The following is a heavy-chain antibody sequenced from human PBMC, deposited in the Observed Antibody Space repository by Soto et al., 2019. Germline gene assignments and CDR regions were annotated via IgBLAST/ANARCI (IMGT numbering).Heavy chain of an antibody. D-gene: IGHD2-2*02. CDR1: GGSFSGYY. V-gene: IGHV4-34*01. CDR3: AQEDCSSTGCYNY. Sequence: QVQLQQWGAGLLKPSETLSLTCAVYGGSFSGYYWSWIRQPPGKGLEWIGEINHSGSTNYNPSLKSRVTISVDTSKNQFSLKLSSVTAADTAVYYCAQEDCSSTGCYNYWGKGTLVTVSS. J-gene: IGHJ4*02. CDR2: INHSGST.